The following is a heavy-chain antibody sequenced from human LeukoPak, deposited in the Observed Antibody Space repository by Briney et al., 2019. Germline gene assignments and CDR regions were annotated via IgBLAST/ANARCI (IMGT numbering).Heavy chain of an antibody. CDR2: INPNSGGT. V-gene: IGHV1-2*06. D-gene: IGHD3-22*01. Sequence: GASVKASCKASGYTFTGYYMHWVRQAPGQGLEWMGRINPNSGGTNYAQKFQGRVTMTRDTSISTAYMELSRLRSDDTAVYYCAREYDSSGYSIFFDYWGQGTLVTVSS. CDR3: AREYDSSGYSIFFDY. CDR1: GYTFTGYY. J-gene: IGHJ4*02.